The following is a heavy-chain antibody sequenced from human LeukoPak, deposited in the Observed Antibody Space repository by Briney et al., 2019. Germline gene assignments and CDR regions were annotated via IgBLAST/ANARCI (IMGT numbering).Heavy chain of an antibody. CDR1: GFTFSNYV. J-gene: IGHJ4*02. D-gene: IGHD5-18*01. V-gene: IGHV3-30*03. CDR3: ARGSGYTYAFTGRERTKSRLDY. CDR2: ISYDGSNK. Sequence: GSLRLSCVASGFTFSNYVMHWVRQAPGKGLEWVAVISYDGSNKYYADSVKGRFTISRDNSKNTLYLQMNSLRAEDTAVYYCARGSGYTYAFTGRERTKSRLDYWGQGTLVTVSS.